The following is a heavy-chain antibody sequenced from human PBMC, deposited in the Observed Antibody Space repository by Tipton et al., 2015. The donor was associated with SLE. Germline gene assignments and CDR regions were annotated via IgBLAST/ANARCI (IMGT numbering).Heavy chain of an antibody. D-gene: IGHD1-26*01. CDR2: FYYDATT. V-gene: IGHV4-39*07. J-gene: IGHJ5*02. CDR1: GGSISSYH. CDR3: ARHGSGTYYSWFDP. Sequence: TLSLTCSVSGGSISSYHWSWIRQPPGRGLEWIASFYYDATTYYNPSLKSRVTISVDTSKNQFSLKLRSVTAADTALYFCARHGSGTYYSWFDPWGQGNLVTVSS.